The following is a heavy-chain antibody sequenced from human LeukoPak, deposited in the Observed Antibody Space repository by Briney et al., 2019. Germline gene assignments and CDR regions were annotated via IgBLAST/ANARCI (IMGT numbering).Heavy chain of an antibody. CDR1: GGSISSSSYY. D-gene: IGHD3-3*01. V-gene: IGHV4-39*01. Sequence: PSETLSLTCTVSGGSISSSSYYWGWIRQPPGKGLEWIGSIYYSGSTYYNPSLKGRVTISVDTSKNQFSLKLSSVTAADTAVYYCARGLRFLEWLPYYYYYMDVWGKGTTVTVSS. CDR2: IYYSGST. J-gene: IGHJ6*03. CDR3: ARGLRFLEWLPYYYYYMDV.